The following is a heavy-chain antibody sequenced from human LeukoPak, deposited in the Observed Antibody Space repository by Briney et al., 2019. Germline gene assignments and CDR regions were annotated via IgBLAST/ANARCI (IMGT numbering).Heavy chain of an antibody. CDR3: ARGGKFRYYDSIPQDY. CDR2: IYHSGST. Sequence: SQTLSLTCTVSGGSISSGGYYWSWIRQPPGKGLEWIGYIYHSGSTYYNPSLKSRVTISVDRSKNQFSLKLSSVTAADTAVYYCARGGKFRYYDSIPQDYWGQGTLVTVSS. CDR1: GGSISSGGYY. D-gene: IGHD3-22*01. V-gene: IGHV4-30-2*01. J-gene: IGHJ4*02.